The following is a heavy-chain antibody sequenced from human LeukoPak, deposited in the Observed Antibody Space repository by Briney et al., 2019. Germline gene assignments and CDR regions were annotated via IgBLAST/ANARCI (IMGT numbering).Heavy chain of an antibody. V-gene: IGHV1-18*04. CDR2: ISAYNGNT. Sequence: ASVKVSCKASGYTFTGYYMHWVRQAPGQGLEWMGWISAYNGNTNYAQKLQGRVTMTTDTSTSTAYMELRSLRSGDTAVYYCARSTIFGVGNTDYWGQGTLVTVSS. CDR1: GYTFTGYY. CDR3: ARSTIFGVGNTDY. D-gene: IGHD3-3*01. J-gene: IGHJ4*02.